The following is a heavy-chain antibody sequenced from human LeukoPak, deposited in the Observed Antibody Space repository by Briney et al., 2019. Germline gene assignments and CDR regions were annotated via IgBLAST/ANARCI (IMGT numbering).Heavy chain of an antibody. CDR1: GYTFTSYD. Sequence: ASVKVSCKASGYTFTSYDINWVRQATGQGLEWMGWMNPNSGNTGYAQKFQGRVTITRNTSISTAYMELSSLRSEDTAVYYCARTMGYYDFWSGYHGGYYYMDVWGKGTTVTVSS. D-gene: IGHD3-3*01. V-gene: IGHV1-8*03. CDR2: MNPNSGNT. CDR3: ARTMGYYDFWSGYHGGYYYMDV. J-gene: IGHJ6*03.